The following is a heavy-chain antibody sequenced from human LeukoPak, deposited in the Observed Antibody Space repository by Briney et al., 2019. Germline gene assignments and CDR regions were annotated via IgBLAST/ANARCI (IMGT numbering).Heavy chain of an antibody. V-gene: IGHV3-23*01. CDR3: AKRSRYCSSTSCPGGFDP. CDR1: GFTFSSYA. CDR2: ISGSGGST. Sequence: PGGSLRLSCAASGFTFSSYAMSWVRQAPGKGLEWVSAISGSGGSTYYADSVKGRFTISRDNSKNTLYLQMNSLRAEDTAVYYCAKRSRYCSSTSCPGGFDPWGQGTLVTVSS. D-gene: IGHD2-2*01. J-gene: IGHJ5*02.